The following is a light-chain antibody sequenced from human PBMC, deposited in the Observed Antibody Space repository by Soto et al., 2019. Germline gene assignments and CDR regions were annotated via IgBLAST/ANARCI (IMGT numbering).Light chain of an antibody. V-gene: IGLV2-11*01. CDR2: DVS. CDR3: CSYAGRYTYV. Sequence: QSVLTQPRSVSGSPGQSVTISCSGTSSDVGGYNYVSWYQQYPGKAPKLMTYDVSKRPSGVPDRFSGSKSGNTASLTITGLQAEDEADYYCCSYAGRYTYVFGTGTKVTVL. CDR1: SSDVGGYNY. J-gene: IGLJ1*01.